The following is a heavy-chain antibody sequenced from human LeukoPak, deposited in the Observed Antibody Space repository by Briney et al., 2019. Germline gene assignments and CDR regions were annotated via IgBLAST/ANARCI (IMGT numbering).Heavy chain of an antibody. J-gene: IGHJ4*02. Sequence: PSETLSLTCAVYGGSFSDYYWSWIRQPPGKGLEWIGEIDHSGSPNYKPSLKSRVTMSVDTSKNQFSLKLSSLTAADTAVYYCARGSMRARFDQWGQGTLVTVSS. CDR2: IDHSGSP. D-gene: IGHD2-8*01. CDR3: ARGSMRARFDQ. CDR1: GGSFSDYY. V-gene: IGHV4-34*01.